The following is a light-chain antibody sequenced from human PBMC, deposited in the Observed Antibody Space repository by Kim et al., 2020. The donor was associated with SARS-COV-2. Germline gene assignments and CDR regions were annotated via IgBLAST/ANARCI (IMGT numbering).Light chain of an antibody. Sequence: SPGERATLSCRASQSVSNNLAWYQQKPGQAPRLLIYDVSIRATGVPVRFSGSGSGTEFTLTISNLQSEDFAVYHCQQYNKWFALSFGGGTKVDIK. V-gene: IGKV3-15*01. CDR1: QSVSNN. CDR3: QQYNKWFALS. CDR2: DVS. J-gene: IGKJ4*01.